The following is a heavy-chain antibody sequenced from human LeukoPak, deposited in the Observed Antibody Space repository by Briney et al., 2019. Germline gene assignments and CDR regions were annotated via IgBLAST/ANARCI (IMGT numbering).Heavy chain of an antibody. Sequence: PWETLSLTCNVSGGSINNRSSYWGWIRQPPGKGLEWIGSIYYSGSTSQNPSLKSRVTIFVDTSKNQFSLNLSSVTAADTAVYYCARHGGSYYFDYWGQGTLVTVSS. CDR2: IYYSGST. V-gene: IGHV4-39*01. CDR3: ARHGGSYYFDY. CDR1: GGSINNRSSY. D-gene: IGHD1-26*01. J-gene: IGHJ4*02.